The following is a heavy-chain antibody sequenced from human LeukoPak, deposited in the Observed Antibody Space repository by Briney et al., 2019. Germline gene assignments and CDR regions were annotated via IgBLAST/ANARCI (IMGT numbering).Heavy chain of an antibody. D-gene: IGHD3-10*01. J-gene: IGHJ4*02. CDR1: GFTFSSYS. Sequence: GGSLRLSCAASGFTFSSYSMNWVRQAPGKGLEWVSYISSSSTIYYADSVKGRFTISRDNAKNSLYLQMNSLRAEDTAVYYCARRGAMAPQLEGLDYWGQGTLVTVSS. V-gene: IGHV3-48*01. CDR3: ARRGAMAPQLEGLDY. CDR2: ISSSSTI.